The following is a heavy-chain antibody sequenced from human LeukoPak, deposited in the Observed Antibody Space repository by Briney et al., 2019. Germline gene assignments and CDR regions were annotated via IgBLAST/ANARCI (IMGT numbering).Heavy chain of an antibody. Sequence: GGSLRLSCAASGFTFSSYSMNWVRQAPGKGLEWVSSISSGAGYIYYADSVEGRFSISRDNAKNSLYLQMNSLRAEDTAVYYCARDGVGATSGIDYWGQGTLVTVSS. CDR2: ISSGAGYI. D-gene: IGHD1-26*01. CDR3: ARDGVGATSGIDY. J-gene: IGHJ4*02. CDR1: GFTFSSYS. V-gene: IGHV3-21*01.